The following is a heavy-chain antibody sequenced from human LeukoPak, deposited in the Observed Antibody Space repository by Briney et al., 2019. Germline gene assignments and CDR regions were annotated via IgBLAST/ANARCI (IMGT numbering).Heavy chain of an antibody. J-gene: IGHJ4*02. D-gene: IGHD6-13*01. Sequence: GGSLRLSCAASGFTFSSYGMHWVRQAPGKGLEWVAFIRYDGSNKYYADSVKGRFTISRDNSKNTLYLQMNSLRAEDTAVYYCAKVNTYSSSWPTDYWGQGTLVTVSS. CDR2: IRYDGSNK. CDR3: AKVNTYSSSWPTDY. CDR1: GFTFSSYG. V-gene: IGHV3-30*02.